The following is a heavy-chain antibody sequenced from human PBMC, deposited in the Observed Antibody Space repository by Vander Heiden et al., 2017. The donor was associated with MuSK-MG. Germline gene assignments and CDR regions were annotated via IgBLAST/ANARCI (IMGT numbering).Heavy chain of an antibody. CDR2: IYTSGST. CDR1: GGSISRYY. Sequence: QVQLQESGPGLVKPSETLSLTCTVSGGSISRYYWSWIRQPAGKGLEWIGRIYTSGSTNYNPSLKSRVTMSVDTSKNQFSLKLSSVTAADTAVYYCARVRHYSSSAKGWSGRADYYYYYGMDVWGQGTTVTVSS. V-gene: IGHV4-4*07. CDR3: ARVRHYSSSAKGWSGRADYYYYYGMDV. J-gene: IGHJ6*02. D-gene: IGHD6-6*01.